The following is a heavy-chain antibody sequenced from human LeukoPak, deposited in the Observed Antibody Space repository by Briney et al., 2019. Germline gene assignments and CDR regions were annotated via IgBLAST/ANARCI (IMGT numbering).Heavy chain of an antibody. CDR3: ARMTAADGQAYFDY. V-gene: IGHV3-33*01. CDR2: IWYDGRRI. Sequence: GGSLRLSCAASGFIFSNYGMHWVRQAPGKGLEWVAVIWYDGRRIHYADSVKGRLTISRDNSKNTLYLEMNSLRAEDTAVYYCARMTAADGQAYFDYWGQGTFVTVSS. CDR1: GFIFSNYG. D-gene: IGHD6-13*01. J-gene: IGHJ4*01.